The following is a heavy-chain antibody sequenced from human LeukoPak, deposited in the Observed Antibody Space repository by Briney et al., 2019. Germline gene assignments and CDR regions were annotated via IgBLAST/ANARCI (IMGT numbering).Heavy chain of an antibody. J-gene: IGHJ4*02. V-gene: IGHV4-34*01. D-gene: IGHD6-19*01. Sequence: MTSETLSLTCAVYGGSFSGYYWSWIRQPPGKGLEWIGEINHSGSTNYNPSLKSRVTISVDTSKNQFSLKLSSVTAADTAVYYCARAGVIAVAGTFDYWGQGTLVTVSS. CDR2: INHSGST. CDR3: ARAGVIAVAGTFDY. CDR1: GGSFSGYY.